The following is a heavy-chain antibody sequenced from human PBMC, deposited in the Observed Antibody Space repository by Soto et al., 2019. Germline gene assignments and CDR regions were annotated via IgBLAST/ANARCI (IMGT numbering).Heavy chain of an antibody. CDR2: INHSGST. Sequence: SETLSLTCAVYGGSFSGYYWSWIRQPPGKGLEWIGEINHSGSTNYNPSLKSRVTISVDTSKNQFSLKLSSVTAADTAVYYCAREYYYGSGSFDYWGQGTLVTVSS. J-gene: IGHJ4*02. V-gene: IGHV4-34*01. CDR3: AREYYYGSGSFDY. CDR1: GGSFSGYY. D-gene: IGHD3-10*01.